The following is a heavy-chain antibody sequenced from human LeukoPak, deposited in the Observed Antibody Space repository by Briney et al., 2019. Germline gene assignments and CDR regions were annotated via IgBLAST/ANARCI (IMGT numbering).Heavy chain of an antibody. J-gene: IGHJ4*02. CDR3: ARRLDSSGYYGYYYFDY. V-gene: IGHV4-34*01. Sequence: SETLSLTCAVYGGSSSGYYWSWIRQPPGKGLEWIGEINHSGSTNYNPSLKSRVTISVDTSKDQFSLKLSSVTAADTAVYYCARRLDSSGYYGYYYFDYWGQGTLVTVSS. CDR2: INHSGST. CDR1: GGSSSGYY. D-gene: IGHD3-22*01.